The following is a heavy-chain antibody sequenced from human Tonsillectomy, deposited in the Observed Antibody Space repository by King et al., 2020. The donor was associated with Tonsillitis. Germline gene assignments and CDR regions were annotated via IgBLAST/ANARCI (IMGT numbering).Heavy chain of an antibody. Sequence: VQLVESGAEVKKPGASVRVSCRASGFIFTGYYMHWVRQAPGQGLEWMGWINLNSGGTTFAQKFQGRVTMTRDTSINTTYMELSGLTSDDTAVYYCARDDRITIYGVTASGYWGQGTLVTVSS. J-gene: IGHJ4*02. CDR3: ARDDRITIYGVTASGY. V-gene: IGHV1-2*02. CDR2: INLNSGGT. D-gene: IGHD3-3*01. CDR1: GFIFTGYY.